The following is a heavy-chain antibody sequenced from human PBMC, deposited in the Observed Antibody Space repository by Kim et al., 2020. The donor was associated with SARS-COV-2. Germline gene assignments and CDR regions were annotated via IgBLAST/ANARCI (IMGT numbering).Heavy chain of an antibody. CDR3: GREGGYYYYGMDV. V-gene: IGHV1-3*01. J-gene: IGHJ6*02. Sequence: YSQKFQGRVTITRDTSASTAYMELSSLRSEDTAVYYCGREGGYYYYGMDVWGQGTTVTVSS. D-gene: IGHD1-26*01.